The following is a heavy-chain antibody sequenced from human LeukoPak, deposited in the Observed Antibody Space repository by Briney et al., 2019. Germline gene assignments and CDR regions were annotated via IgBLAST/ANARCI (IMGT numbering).Heavy chain of an antibody. CDR2: IKGDGIST. Sequence: GGSLRLSCAASGFTFSDYAMSWVRHAPGQGLVWVSRIKGDGISTNYADSVKGRFTISRDIAKNTLYLQMNSLRAEDTGVYYCAKDHYWSIDYWGRGTLVTVSS. CDR1: GFTFSDYA. J-gene: IGHJ4*02. V-gene: IGHV3-74*01. CDR3: AKDHYWSIDY. D-gene: IGHD3-3*01.